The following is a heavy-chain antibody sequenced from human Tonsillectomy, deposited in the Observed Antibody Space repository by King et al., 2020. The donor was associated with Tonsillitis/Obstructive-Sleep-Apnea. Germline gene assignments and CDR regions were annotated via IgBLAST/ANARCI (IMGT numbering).Heavy chain of an antibody. CDR1: GGSISSYY. CDR3: ARRWELDAFDI. J-gene: IGHJ3*02. Sequence: QLQESGPGLVKPSETLSLTCTVSGGSISSYYWSWIRQPPGKGLEWIGYIYYSGSTNYNPSLKSRVTISVDTSKNQFSLKLSSVTAADTAVYYCARRWELDAFDIWGQGTMVTVSS. V-gene: IGHV4-59*08. CDR2: IYYSGST. D-gene: IGHD1-26*01.